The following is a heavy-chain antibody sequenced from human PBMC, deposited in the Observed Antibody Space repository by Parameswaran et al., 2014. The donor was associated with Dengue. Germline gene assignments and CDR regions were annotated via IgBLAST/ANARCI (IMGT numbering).Heavy chain of an antibody. J-gene: IGHJ6*02. CDR2: ITYSKNV. D-gene: IGHD3-10*01. Sequence: RWIRQPPGKALEWIGSITYSKNVDYNPSLRSRLTMSVDSSKNQFSLELTSVTDADTAVYFCAREGRRATSCQINGCTFFYYGMDVWGRGTTVTVSS. V-gene: IGHV4-31*02. CDR3: AREGRRATSCQINGCTFFYYGMDV.